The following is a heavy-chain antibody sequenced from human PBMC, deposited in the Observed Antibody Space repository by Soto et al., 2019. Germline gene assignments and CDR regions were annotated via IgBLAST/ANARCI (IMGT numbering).Heavy chain of an antibody. CDR1: GGSFSGYY. Sequence: SETLSFTCAVYGGSFSGYYWSWIRQPPGKGLEWIGEINHSGSTNYNPSLKSRVTISVDTSKNQFSLKLSSVTAADTAVYYCARGFILDYYDSSGYPPHYWGQGTLVTVSS. CDR3: ARGFILDYYDSSGYPPHY. J-gene: IGHJ4*02. D-gene: IGHD3-22*01. V-gene: IGHV4-34*01. CDR2: INHSGST.